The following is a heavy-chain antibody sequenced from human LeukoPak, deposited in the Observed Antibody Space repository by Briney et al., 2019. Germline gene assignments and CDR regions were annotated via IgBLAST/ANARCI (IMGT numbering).Heavy chain of an antibody. D-gene: IGHD5-18*01. Sequence: PGGSLRLSCAASGFTFSSYSMNWVRQAPGKGLEWVSAISDSGDNTHYADSVKGRFTISRDNSKDTLYLQMNSLRVEDTAIYYCAKAFYVDTSRWGQGTLVTVSS. V-gene: IGHV3-23*01. CDR2: ISDSGDNT. J-gene: IGHJ4*02. CDR3: AKAFYVDTSR. CDR1: GFTFSSYS.